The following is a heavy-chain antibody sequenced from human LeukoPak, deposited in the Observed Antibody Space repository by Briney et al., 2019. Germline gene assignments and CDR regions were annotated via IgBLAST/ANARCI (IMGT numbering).Heavy chain of an antibody. CDR3: ARAGWLQFGVLMGAFDI. CDR2: ISAYNGNT. V-gene: IGHV1-18*01. D-gene: IGHD5-24*01. CDR1: GYTFTRYG. Sequence: ASVKVSCKASGYTFTRYGISWVRQAPGQGLEWMGWISAYNGNTDFAQKLQGRVTMTSDTSTSIVYMELRSLRSDDTAVYYCARAGWLQFGVLMGAFDIWGQGTMVTVSS. J-gene: IGHJ3*02.